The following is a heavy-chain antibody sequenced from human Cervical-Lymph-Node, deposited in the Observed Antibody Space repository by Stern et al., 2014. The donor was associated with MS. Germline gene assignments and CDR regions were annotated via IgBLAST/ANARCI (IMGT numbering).Heavy chain of an antibody. J-gene: IGHJ4*02. Sequence: EVQLVESGAEVKKPGESLRISCEVSGYKFTHNWIGWVRQMPGKGLEWMGIIYPGEPETRYSPSFQGQVTLLGDQSNTTSYLQWSSLKASDTALYYCARRGHVYVRIDYWGQGTPVTVSS. CDR3: ARRGHVYVRIDY. CDR2: IYPGEPET. D-gene: IGHD5/OR15-5a*01. V-gene: IGHV5-51*03. CDR1: GYKFTHNW.